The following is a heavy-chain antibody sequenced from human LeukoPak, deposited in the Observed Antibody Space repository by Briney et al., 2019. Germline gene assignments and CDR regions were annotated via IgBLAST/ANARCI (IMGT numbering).Heavy chain of an antibody. Sequence: GGSLRLSCAASGFSVSSNYMSWVRQAPGKGLEWVSVIYSGGSTYYADSVKGRFTISRDNSKNTLFLQMSSLRTEDTAVYYCASPYSGYDYNFDHWGQGTLVTVSS. CDR2: IYSGGST. CDR1: GFSVSSNY. CDR3: ASPYSGYDYNFDH. D-gene: IGHD5-12*01. V-gene: IGHV3-53*05. J-gene: IGHJ4*02.